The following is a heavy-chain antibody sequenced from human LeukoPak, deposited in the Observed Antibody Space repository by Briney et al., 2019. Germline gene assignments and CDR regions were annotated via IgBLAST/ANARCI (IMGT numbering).Heavy chain of an antibody. V-gene: IGHV3-53*01. CDR3: ARGRRAAAGFDS. CDR2: IYSGGST. D-gene: IGHD6-13*01. CDR1: GFTVSNNY. Sequence: GGSLRLSCAASGFTVSNNYMNWVRQAPGKGLEWVSVIYSGGSTYYADSVQGRFTISRDNSKNTLYLQMNSLRAEDTAVYYCARGRRAAAGFDSWGQGTLVTVSS. J-gene: IGHJ4*02.